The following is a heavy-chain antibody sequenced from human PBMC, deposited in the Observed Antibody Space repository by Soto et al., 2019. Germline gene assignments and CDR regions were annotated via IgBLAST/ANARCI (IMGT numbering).Heavy chain of an antibody. J-gene: IGHJ1*01. CDR3: ARDRVESGYPEYFQH. V-gene: IGHV3-23*03. Sequence: GGSLRLSCAASGFTFSDYTMSWVRQAPGKVLECISVILSDYNTYYAGSVRGRFTISRDNSKNTLYLQMNSLRAEDTAVYYCARDRVESGYPEYFQHWGQGTLVTVSS. CDR1: GFTFSDYT. CDR2: ILSDYNT. D-gene: IGHD3-22*01.